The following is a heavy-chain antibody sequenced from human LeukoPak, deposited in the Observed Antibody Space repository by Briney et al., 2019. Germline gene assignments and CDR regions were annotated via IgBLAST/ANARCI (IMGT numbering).Heavy chain of an antibody. V-gene: IGHV4-61*02. CDR1: GGSISSGSYY. J-gene: IGHJ4*02. D-gene: IGHD1-26*01. Sequence: SETLSLTCTVSGGSISSGSYYWSCIRQPAGKGLEWIGRIYTSGSTNYNPSLKSRVTISVDTSKNQFSLKLSSVTAADTAVYYCARGLGSYGSHADYWGQGTLVTVSS. CDR3: ARGLGSYGSHADY. CDR2: IYTSGST.